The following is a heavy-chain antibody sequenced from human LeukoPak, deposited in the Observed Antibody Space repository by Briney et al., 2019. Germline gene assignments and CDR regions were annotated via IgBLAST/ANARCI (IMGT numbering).Heavy chain of an antibody. CDR2: IIPILGIA. Sequence: SVKVSCKASGGTFSSYAISWVRQAPGQGLEWMGGIIPILGIANYAQTFQGRVTITADKSTSTAYMELRSLRSEDTAVYYCARDRVRAPGKQLVRGVILTYYFDYWGQGTLVTVSS. J-gene: IGHJ4*02. V-gene: IGHV1-69*10. CDR1: GGTFSSYA. CDR3: ARDRVRAPGKQLVRGVILTYYFDY. D-gene: IGHD6-6*01.